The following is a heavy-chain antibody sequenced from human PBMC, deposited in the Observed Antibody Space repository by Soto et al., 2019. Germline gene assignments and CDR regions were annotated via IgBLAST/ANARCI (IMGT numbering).Heavy chain of an antibody. CDR3: TKHPRFLEWSSYGMDV. CDR2: ISYDGSNK. J-gene: IGHJ6*02. Sequence: GGSLRLSCAASGFTFSSYGMHGVRQAPGKGLEWVAVISYDGSNKYYADSVKGRFTISRDNSKNKMYLQMNSLRAEDTAVYYCTKHPRFLEWSSYGMDVWGQGTTVTVSS. CDR1: GFTFSSYG. V-gene: IGHV3-30*18. D-gene: IGHD3-3*01.